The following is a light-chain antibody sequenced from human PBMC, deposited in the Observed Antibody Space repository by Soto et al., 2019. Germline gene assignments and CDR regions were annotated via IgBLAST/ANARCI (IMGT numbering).Light chain of an antibody. V-gene: IGLV2-14*01. CDR2: DVS. CDR3: SSYTSSSTAV. Sequence: QSVLTQPASVSGSPGQSITISCTGTSSDIGGYNYVSWYQQHPGKAPKLIIYDVSNRPSGVSNRVSGSKSGNAASLTISGLQAEDEADYYCSSYTSSSTAVFGGGTKLTVL. J-gene: IGLJ2*01. CDR1: SSDIGGYNY.